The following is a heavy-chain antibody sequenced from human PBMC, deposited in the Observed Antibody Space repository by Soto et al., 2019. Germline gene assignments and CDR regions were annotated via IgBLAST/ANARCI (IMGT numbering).Heavy chain of an antibody. CDR1: GFTFITYA. Sequence: HPGGSLRLSCAASGFTFITYAIHFFRQAPGKGPEWVAILSYDGNNKFYADSVKGRFTISRDNSKKTLYLQMDSLRAEDTALYYCARDMEARYYFDYWGQGTLVTVSS. CDR3: ARDMEARYYFDY. J-gene: IGHJ4*02. V-gene: IGHV3-30-3*01. CDR2: LSYDGNNK. D-gene: IGHD3-10*01.